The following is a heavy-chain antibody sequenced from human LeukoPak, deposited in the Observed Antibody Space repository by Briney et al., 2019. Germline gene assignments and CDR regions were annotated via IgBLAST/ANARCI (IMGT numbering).Heavy chain of an antibody. V-gene: IGHV3-48*03. D-gene: IGHD3-10*01. J-gene: IGHJ6*02. CDR3: AKVPYSDYGSGRPPFMDV. CDR2: ISSSGSTI. Sequence: PGGSLRLSCAASGFTFSSYEMNWVRQAPGKGLEWVSYISSSGSTIYYADSVKGRFTISRDNAKNSLYLQMNSLGAEDTAIHYCAKVPYSDYGSGRPPFMDVWGQGTTVAVSS. CDR1: GFTFSSYE.